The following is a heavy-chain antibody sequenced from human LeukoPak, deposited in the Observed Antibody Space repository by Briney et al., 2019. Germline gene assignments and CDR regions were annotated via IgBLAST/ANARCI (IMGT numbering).Heavy chain of an antibody. CDR1: GGTFSSYA. D-gene: IGHD3-22*01. CDR2: IIPIFGTA. J-gene: IGHJ4*02. Sequence: SVKVSCKASGGTFSSYAISWVRQAPGQGLEWMGGIIPIFGTANYAQKFQGRVTITADESTSTAYMELSSLRSEDTAVYYCAREYYYDSSGYLGPFRYWGQGTLVTVSS. CDR3: AREYYYDSSGYLGPFRY. V-gene: IGHV1-69*01.